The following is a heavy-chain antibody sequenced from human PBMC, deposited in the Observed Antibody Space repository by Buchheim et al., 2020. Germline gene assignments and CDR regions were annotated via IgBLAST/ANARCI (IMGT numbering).Heavy chain of an antibody. J-gene: IGHJ5*02. CDR3: ARGGYVLSWFDP. Sequence: QLQLQQSGPGLVRPSETLSLTCTVSGGSISSDSFYWGWIRQPPGKGLEWIGSIYYSGSTYYNPSLKGRVTISVDTSKNQVSLKLNSVTAADTAVYYCARGGYVLSWFDPWGQGTL. CDR1: GGSISSDSFY. V-gene: IGHV4-39*01. D-gene: IGHD2/OR15-2a*01. CDR2: IYYSGST.